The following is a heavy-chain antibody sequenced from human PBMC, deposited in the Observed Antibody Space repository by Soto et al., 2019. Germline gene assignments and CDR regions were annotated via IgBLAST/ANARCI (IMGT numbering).Heavy chain of an antibody. CDR3: ARDLREWHHNASDI. Sequence: PSETLSLTCTVSGGSISSGGYYWSWIRQHPGKGLEWIGYIYYSGSTYYNPSLKSRVTISVDTSKNQFSLKLSSVTAADTAVYYCARDLREWHHNASDIWGQGTMVTVSS. V-gene: IGHV4-31*03. J-gene: IGHJ3*02. CDR2: IYYSGST. D-gene: IGHD3-3*01. CDR1: GGSISSGGYY.